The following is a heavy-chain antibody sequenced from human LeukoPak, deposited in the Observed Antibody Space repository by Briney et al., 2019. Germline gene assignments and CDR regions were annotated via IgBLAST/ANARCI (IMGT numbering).Heavy chain of an antibody. CDR3: ARGHYDFWSGYYSDY. V-gene: IGHV3-66*02. J-gene: IGHJ4*02. Sequence: GGSLRLSCAAPGFTVSSNYMSWVRQAPGRGLEWFSVIYSGGSTYYADSVKGRFTISRDNSKNTLYLQMNSLRAEDTAVYYCARGHYDFWSGYYSDYWGQGTMVTVSS. D-gene: IGHD3-3*01. CDR2: IYSGGST. CDR1: GFTVSSNY.